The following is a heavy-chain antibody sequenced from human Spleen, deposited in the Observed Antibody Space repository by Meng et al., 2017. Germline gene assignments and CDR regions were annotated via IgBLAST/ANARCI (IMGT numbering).Heavy chain of an antibody. Sequence: LSLTCAASGITFSSYAMTWVRQAPGKGLEWVSAISGSDGSTYYADSVKGRFTIFRDNSKNTLYLQMNSLRAEDTAVYYCAREYTGFYGSGSFHDAFDIWGQGTMVTVSS. CDR1: GITFSSYA. CDR2: ISGSDGST. J-gene: IGHJ3*02. D-gene: IGHD3-10*01. CDR3: AREYTGFYGSGSFHDAFDI. V-gene: IGHV3-23*01.